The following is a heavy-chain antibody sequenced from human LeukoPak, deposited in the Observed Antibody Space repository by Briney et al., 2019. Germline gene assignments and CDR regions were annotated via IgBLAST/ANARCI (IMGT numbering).Heavy chain of an antibody. CDR1: GYTFTSYG. V-gene: IGHV1-18*01. CDR2: ISGYSGNT. CDR3: ARVVGATWYPYYYPDY. D-gene: IGHD1-26*01. Sequence: GASVKVSCKASGYTFTSYGISWVRQAPGQGLEWMGWISGYSGNTEHAQKFQGRVTMTTDTSTSIAYMELRSLRSDDTAVYYCARVVGATWYPYYYPDYWGQGSLVTVSS. J-gene: IGHJ4*02.